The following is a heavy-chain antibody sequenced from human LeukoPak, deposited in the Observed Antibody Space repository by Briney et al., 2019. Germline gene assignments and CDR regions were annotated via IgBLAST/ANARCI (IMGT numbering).Heavy chain of an antibody. J-gene: IGHJ4*02. CDR1: GVSISSGDYY. D-gene: IGHD3-22*01. CDR2: IYYSGST. V-gene: IGHV4-30-4*08. Sequence: SQTLSLTCTVSGVSISSGDYYWSWIRQPPGKGLEWIGYIYYSGSTYYHPSLKSRVTISVDPSTNQSSLKLSSVTAADTAVYYCARVSPDSSGYTFDYWGQGTLVTVSS. CDR3: ARVSPDSSGYTFDY.